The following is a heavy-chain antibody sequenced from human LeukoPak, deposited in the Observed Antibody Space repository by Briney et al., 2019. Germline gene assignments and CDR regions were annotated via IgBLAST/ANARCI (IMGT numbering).Heavy chain of an antibody. Sequence: ASVKVSCKASGYTFIGYYMHWVRQAPGQGLEWMGWINPNSGGTNYAQKFQGRVTMTRDTSISTAYMELSRLGSDDTAVCYCARSPLKIVVVPAAPWEGLRYNWFDPWGQGTLVTVSS. CDR1: GYTFIGYY. CDR2: INPNSGGT. J-gene: IGHJ5*02. CDR3: ARSPLKIVVVPAAPWEGLRYNWFDP. V-gene: IGHV1-2*02. D-gene: IGHD2-2*01.